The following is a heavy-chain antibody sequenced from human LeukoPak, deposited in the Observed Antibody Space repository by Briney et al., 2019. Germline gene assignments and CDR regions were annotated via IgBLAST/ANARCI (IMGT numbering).Heavy chain of an antibody. D-gene: IGHD2-8*01. CDR3: ARDPPAVSINTYA. Sequence: GGSLRLSCAASGFTVCNNYMNWVRQAPGKGLEWVSLIFGHGETSYADSVKGRFTISRDNSKNTLYLQMNGLRVEDTAVYYCARDPPAVSINTYAWGQGTLVTVSS. V-gene: IGHV3-66*01. J-gene: IGHJ4*02. CDR2: IFGHGET. CDR1: GFTVCNNY.